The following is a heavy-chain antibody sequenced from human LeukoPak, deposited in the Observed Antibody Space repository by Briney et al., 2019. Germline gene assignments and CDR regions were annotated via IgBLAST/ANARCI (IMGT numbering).Heavy chain of an antibody. D-gene: IGHD5-24*01. V-gene: IGHV3-74*01. CDR3: ASEGDGYNYDFDY. CDR1: GLTFSSYW. J-gene: IGHJ4*02. CDR2: INSDGSTT. Sequence: PGGSLRLSCAASGLTFSSYWMHWVRQAPGKGLVWVSRINSDGSTTNYADSVKGRFTISRDNAKNTLYLQMNSLRAEDTAVYYCASEGDGYNYDFDYWGQGTLVTVSS.